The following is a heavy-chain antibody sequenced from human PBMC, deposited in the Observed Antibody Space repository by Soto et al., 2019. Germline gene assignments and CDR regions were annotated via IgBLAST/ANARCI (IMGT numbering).Heavy chain of an antibody. Sequence: EVQLVESGGGFVQPGGSLRLSCAVSGFTFSSYSMNWVRQAPGKGLEWVSYISSGSGTTNYSDSVKVRFSISRDNANNSLYLQMNSLRVEDTAVYYCAKIGTYLRMDVWGQRTTVTVSS. V-gene: IGHV3-48*01. J-gene: IGHJ6*02. CDR1: GFTFSSYS. CDR2: ISSGSGTT. CDR3: AKIGTYLRMDV. D-gene: IGHD3-10*01.